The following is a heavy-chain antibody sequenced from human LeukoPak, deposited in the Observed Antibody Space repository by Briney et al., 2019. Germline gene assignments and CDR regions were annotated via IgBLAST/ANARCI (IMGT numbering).Heavy chain of an antibody. Sequence: GGSLRLSCAASGFTFSSYAMSWVRQAPGKGLEWVSAISGSGGSTYYADSVKGRFTISRGNSKNTLYLQMNSLRAEDTAVYYCAKGGYYDSSGHDYWGQGTLVTVSS. CDR2: ISGSGGST. J-gene: IGHJ4*02. D-gene: IGHD3-22*01. CDR1: GFTFSSYA. V-gene: IGHV3-23*01. CDR3: AKGGYYDSSGHDY.